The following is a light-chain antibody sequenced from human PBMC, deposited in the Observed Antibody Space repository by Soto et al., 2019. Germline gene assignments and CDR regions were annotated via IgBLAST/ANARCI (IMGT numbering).Light chain of an antibody. CDR1: QSISSY. V-gene: IGKV1-39*01. CDR2: AAS. CDR3: QQSYSTPPGT. J-gene: IGKJ2*02. Sequence: DIQMTQSPSSLSASVGDRVTITCRASQSISSYLNWYQQKPGKAPKLLIYAASSLQSGVPSRFSGSGSGTEFTLTISSLQPEDSATYYCQQSYSTPPGTFGQGTKLEIK.